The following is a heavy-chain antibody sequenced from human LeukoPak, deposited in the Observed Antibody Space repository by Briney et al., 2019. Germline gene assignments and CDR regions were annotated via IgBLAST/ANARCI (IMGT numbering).Heavy chain of an antibody. CDR3: AVSNWMDP. CDR1: GFTFSGFR. J-gene: IGHJ5*02. CDR2: ISFDGSDA. Sequence: GGSLRLSCAASGFTFSGFRMHWVRQAPGKGLVWVSCISFDGSDATYADSAKGRFTISRDNAKNTLHLQMDSLTVEDTAVYYCAVSNWMDPWGQGTLVTVSS. V-gene: IGHV3-74*01.